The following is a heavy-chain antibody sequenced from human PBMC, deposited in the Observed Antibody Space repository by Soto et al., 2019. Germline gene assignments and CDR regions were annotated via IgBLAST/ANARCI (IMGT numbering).Heavy chain of an antibody. CDR1: GFTFSSYA. CDR2: ISGSGGST. CDR3: AKSMSGAVVAATVDY. D-gene: IGHD2-15*01. Sequence: EVQLLESGGGLVQPGGSLRLSCAASGFTFSSYAMSWVRQAPGKGLEWVSAISGSGGSTYYADSVKGRFTISRDNSKNTLYLQMNSQRAEDTAVYYCAKSMSGAVVAATVDYWGQGTLVTVSS. V-gene: IGHV3-23*01. J-gene: IGHJ4*02.